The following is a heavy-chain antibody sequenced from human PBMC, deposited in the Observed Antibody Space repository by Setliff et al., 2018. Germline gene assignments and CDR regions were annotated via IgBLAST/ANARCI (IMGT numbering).Heavy chain of an antibody. V-gene: IGHV3-11*01. CDR2: ISSSGSTI. Sequence: PGGSLRLSCAASGFTFSDYYMSWIRQAPGKGLEWVSYISSSGSTIYYADSVKGRFTISRDNSKNTLYLQMNSLRAEDTAVYYCAKVNNRLWSGYYPYYYGMDVWGQGTTVTVSS. D-gene: IGHD3-3*01. CDR1: GFTFSDYY. CDR3: AKVNNRLWSGYYPYYYGMDV. J-gene: IGHJ6*02.